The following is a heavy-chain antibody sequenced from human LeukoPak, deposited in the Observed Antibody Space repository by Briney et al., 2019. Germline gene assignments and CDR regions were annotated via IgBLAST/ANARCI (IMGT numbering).Heavy chain of an antibody. J-gene: IGHJ3*02. CDR3: ARANSGYDGWFSDAFDI. CDR2: ISSSSSYI. V-gene: IGHV3-21*04. CDR1: GFTFSSYA. D-gene: IGHD5-12*01. Sequence: PGGSLRLSCAASGFTFSSYAMSWVRQAPGKGLEWVSSISSSSSYIYYADSVKGRFTISRDNAKNSLYLQMNSLRAEDTAVYYCARANSGYDGWFSDAFDIWGQGTMVTVSS.